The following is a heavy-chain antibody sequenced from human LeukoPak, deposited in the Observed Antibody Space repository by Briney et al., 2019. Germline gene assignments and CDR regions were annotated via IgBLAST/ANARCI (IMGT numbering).Heavy chain of an antibody. CDR2: INHSGST. J-gene: IGHJ4*02. CDR3: ARRQGLYSSGWYRRFDY. Sequence: SETLSLTCAVYGGSFSGYYWSWIRQPPGKGLEWIGEINHSGSTNYNPSLKSRVTISVDTSKNQFSLKLSSVTAADTAVYYCARRQGLYSSGWYRRFDYWGQGTLVTVSS. CDR1: GGSFSGYY. D-gene: IGHD6-19*01. V-gene: IGHV4-34*01.